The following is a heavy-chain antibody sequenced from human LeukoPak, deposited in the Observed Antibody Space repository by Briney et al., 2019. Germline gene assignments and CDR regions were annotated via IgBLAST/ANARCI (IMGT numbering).Heavy chain of an antibody. J-gene: IGHJ4*02. CDR3: AREHSSSWDQFDY. CDR2: IYHSGST. D-gene: IGHD6-13*01. Sequence: SETLSLTCAVSGGSISSSNWWSWVRQPPGKGLEWIGEIYHSGSTNYNPSLKSRVTISVDKSKNQFSLKLSSVTAADTAVYYCAREHSSSWDQFDYWGQGTLVTVSS. CDR1: GGSISSSNW. V-gene: IGHV4-4*02.